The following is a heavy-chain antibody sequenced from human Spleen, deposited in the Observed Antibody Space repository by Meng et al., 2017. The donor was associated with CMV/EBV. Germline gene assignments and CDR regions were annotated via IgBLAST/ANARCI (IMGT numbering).Heavy chain of an antibody. CDR2: ITSSGDRH. Sequence: FYFSPSPIPWVLPAPWKGLNLVSTITSSGDRHSFAASVKGRFTISRDNSKKSLSLQMNSLRAEDSAIYYCALRLTYGWRDHLHFDVWGRGTLVTVSS. J-gene: IGHJ2*01. CDR1: FYFSPSP. CDR3: ALRLTYGWRDHLHFDV. V-gene: IGHV3-23*01. D-gene: IGHD2-8*01.